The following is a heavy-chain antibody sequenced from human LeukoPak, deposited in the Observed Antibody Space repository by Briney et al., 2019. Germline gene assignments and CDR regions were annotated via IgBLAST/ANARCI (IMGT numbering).Heavy chain of an antibody. CDR2: ISGSGGST. J-gene: IGHJ6*02. D-gene: IGHD3-10*01. CDR3: AKGGASGSYYTASCYYAMDV. Sequence: GGSLRLPCAASGFTFSTYAMSWVRQAPGKGLEWVSAISGSGGSTYYADPVKGRFTISRDNSKNTLYLQMNSLRAEDTALYYCAKGGASGSYYTASCYYAMDVWGQGTTVTVSS. CDR1: GFTFSTYA. V-gene: IGHV3-23*01.